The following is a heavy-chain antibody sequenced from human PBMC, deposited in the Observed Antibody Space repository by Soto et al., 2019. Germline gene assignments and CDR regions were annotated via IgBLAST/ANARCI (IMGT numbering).Heavy chain of an antibody. CDR1: GFSLTTYGVG. CDR3: AHFVRTFDV. Sequence: SGPTLVNPTQTLTLTCTFSGFSLTTYGVGVGWVRQPPGKALEWLAIIYWDHDQYFSPSLKDRLTISNDTSTNQVVLTMTSMESVDTATYFCAHFVRTFDVWGHGTVVTVSS. V-gene: IGHV2-5*02. J-gene: IGHJ3*01. CDR2: IYWDHDQ. D-gene: IGHD3-10*02.